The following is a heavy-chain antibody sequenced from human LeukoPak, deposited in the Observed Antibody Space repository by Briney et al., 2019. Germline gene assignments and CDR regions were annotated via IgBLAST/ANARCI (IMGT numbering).Heavy chain of an antibody. CDR1: GFTFENYR. D-gene: IGHD2-21*01. J-gene: IGHJ4*02. CDR3: ARDLLDCGGPKCSDY. CDR2: ITHDGSNK. Sequence: GRSLRLSCAASGFTFENYRTHWVRQAPGKGLEWVSLITHDGSNKYYADSVKGRFTISRDNSKNTVHLQMSSLRTEDTAVYYCARDLLDCGGPKCSDYGGQGTLVTVSS. V-gene: IGHV3-30-3*01.